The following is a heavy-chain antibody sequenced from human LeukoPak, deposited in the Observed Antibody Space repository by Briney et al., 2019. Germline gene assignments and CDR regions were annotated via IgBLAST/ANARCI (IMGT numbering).Heavy chain of an antibody. J-gene: IGHJ4*02. V-gene: IGHV4-61*02. CDR1: GGSISSGSYY. D-gene: IGHD3-22*01. CDR2: IYTSGST. CDR3: ARVTGYMIEDYFDY. Sequence: SETLSLTCTVSGGSISSGSYYWSWIRQPAGKGLEWIGRIYTSGSTHYNPSLKSRVTISVKTSKNQFSLKLSSVTAADTAVYYCARVTGYMIEDYFDYWGQGTLVTVSS.